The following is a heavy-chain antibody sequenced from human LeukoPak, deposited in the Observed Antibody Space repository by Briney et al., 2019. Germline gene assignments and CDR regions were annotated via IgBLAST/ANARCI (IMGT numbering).Heavy chain of an antibody. V-gene: IGHV4-4*09. Sequence: PSETLSLTCTVSGGSISSYYWSWIRQPPGKGLEWIGYIYTSGSTNYNPSLKSRVTISVDTSKNQFSLKLSSVTAADAAVYYCARLESWYYYYMDVWGKGTTVTVSS. CDR2: IYTSGST. CDR1: GGSISSYY. J-gene: IGHJ6*03. D-gene: IGHD6-13*01. CDR3: ARLESWYYYYMDV.